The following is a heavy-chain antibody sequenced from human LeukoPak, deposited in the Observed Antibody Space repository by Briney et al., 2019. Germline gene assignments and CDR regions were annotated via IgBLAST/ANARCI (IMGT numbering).Heavy chain of an antibody. CDR2: ISGSGGGT. CDR3: AKPGYCSTSCSAFDY. D-gene: IGHD2-2*01. CDR1: GFTFSSYA. Sequence: GGSLRLSCAASGFTFSSYAMSWVRQAPEKGLEWVSAISGSGGGTYYADSVKGRFTISRDNSKNTLYRQMNSLRAEDTAVYYCAKPGYCSTSCSAFDYWGQGTLVTVSS. V-gene: IGHV3-23*01. J-gene: IGHJ4*02.